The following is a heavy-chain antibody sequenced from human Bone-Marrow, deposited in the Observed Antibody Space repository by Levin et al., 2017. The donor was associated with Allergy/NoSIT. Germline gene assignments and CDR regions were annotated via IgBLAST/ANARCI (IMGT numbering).Heavy chain of an antibody. V-gene: IGHV3-74*03. CDR1: GFTVSNSW. D-gene: IGHD7-27*01. CDR2: INHDGSST. J-gene: IGHJ4*02. CDR3: TRAGPNWRIDF. Sequence: GGSLRLSCAASGFTVSNSWMHWVRQAPGKGLLWVSLINHDGSSTTYADSVKGRFTISRDIAKNTLYLHLSSLRAEDTALYYCTRAGPNWRIDFWGQGTLVTVSS.